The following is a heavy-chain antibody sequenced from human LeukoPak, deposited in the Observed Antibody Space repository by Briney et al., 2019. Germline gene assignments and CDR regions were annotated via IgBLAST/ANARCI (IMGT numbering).Heavy chain of an antibody. V-gene: IGHV1-8*01. J-gene: IGHJ4*02. CDR3: ARRLFGSGSHSFDD. CDR2: MNPNSGNT. CDR1: GYTFTSYD. D-gene: IGHD3-10*01. Sequence: ASVKVSCKASGYTFTSYDINWVRQATGQGLEWMGWMNPNSGNTGYAQKFQGRVTMTRNTSISTAYMELSSLRSEDTAVYYCARRLFGSGSHSFDDWGQGALVTVSS.